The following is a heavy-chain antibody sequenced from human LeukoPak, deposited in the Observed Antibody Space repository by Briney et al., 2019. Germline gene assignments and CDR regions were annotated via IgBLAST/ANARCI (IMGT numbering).Heavy chain of an antibody. Sequence: GGSLRLSCAASGFTFSTYAMNWVRQAPGKGLEWVSSISGSSDYIYYADSVKGRFTISRDNAKNSLYLQMNSLRAEDTAVYYCARYYGSGSPPFDYWAQGTLVTVSS. V-gene: IGHV3-21*01. J-gene: IGHJ4*02. CDR2: ISGSSDYI. CDR3: ARYYGSGSPPFDY. CDR1: GFTFSTYA. D-gene: IGHD3-10*01.